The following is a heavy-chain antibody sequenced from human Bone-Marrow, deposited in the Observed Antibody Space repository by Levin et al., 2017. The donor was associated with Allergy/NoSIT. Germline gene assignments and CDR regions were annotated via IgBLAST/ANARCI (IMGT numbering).Heavy chain of an antibody. V-gene: IGHV3-7*01. J-gene: IGHJ5*02. D-gene: IGHD5-24*01. CDR2: IKEDGSEK. CDR1: GFTFSNSW. Sequence: GESLKISCAASGFTFSNSWMSWVRQAPGKELEWVANIKEDGSEKYYVDSVKGRFTISRDNAKNSLYVQMNSLRAEDTAVYYCARDQFRRATIGARWFDPWGQGTLVTVSS. CDR3: ARDQFRRATIGARWFDP.